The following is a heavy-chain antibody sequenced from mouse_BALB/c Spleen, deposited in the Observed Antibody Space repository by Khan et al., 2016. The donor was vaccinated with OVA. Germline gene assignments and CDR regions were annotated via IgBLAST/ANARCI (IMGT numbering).Heavy chain of an antibody. CDR1: GFNIKDYY. Sequence: VQLQQSGAELVRSGASVKLSCTASGFNIKDYYIHWVKQRPEQSLEWIGWIDPENVDTEYAPKFQGKATMTAATSSKTAYLQLNSLTSEDTAVYYGNAWRLGRDYAMDYWGQGTSVTVSS. V-gene: IGHV14-4*02. D-gene: IGHD4-1*01. J-gene: IGHJ4*01. CDR3: NAWRLGRDYAMDY. CDR2: IDPENVDT.